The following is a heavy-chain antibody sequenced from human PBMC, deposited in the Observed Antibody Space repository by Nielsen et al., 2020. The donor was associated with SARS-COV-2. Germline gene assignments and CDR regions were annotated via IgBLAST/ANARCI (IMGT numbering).Heavy chain of an antibody. CDR3: ARHPYPMTVSTFGYDY. V-gene: IGHV4-59*08. CDR1: GGSISSYY. CDR2: IYNRGNT. J-gene: IGHJ4*02. Sequence: SETLSLTCTVSGGSISSYYWSWIRQPPGKGLEWIGYIYNRGNTNYSPSLKSRVTISVDTSKNQFSLRLSSVTVADTAVYYCARHPYPMTVSTFGYDYWGQGTLVTVSS. D-gene: IGHD2-21*02.